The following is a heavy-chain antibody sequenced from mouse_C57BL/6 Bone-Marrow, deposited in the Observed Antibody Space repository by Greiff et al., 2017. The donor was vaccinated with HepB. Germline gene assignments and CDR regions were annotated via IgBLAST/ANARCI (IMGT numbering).Heavy chain of an antibody. CDR1: GYSFTDYN. V-gene: IGHV1-39*01. D-gene: IGHD1-1*01. Sequence: VQLQQSGPELVKPGASVKISCKASGYSFTDYNMNWVKQSNGKSLEWIGVINPNYGTTSYNQKFKGKATLTVDQSSSTAYMQLNSLTSEDAAVYYCARPPFITTVVAPYAMDYWGQGTSVTVSS. J-gene: IGHJ4*01. CDR3: ARPPFITTVVAPYAMDY. CDR2: INPNYGTT.